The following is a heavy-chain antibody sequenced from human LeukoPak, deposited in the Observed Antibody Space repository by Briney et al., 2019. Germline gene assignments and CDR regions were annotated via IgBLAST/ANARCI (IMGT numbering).Heavy chain of an antibody. V-gene: IGHV1-69*05. CDR2: IIPIFGTA. Sequence: SVKVSCKASGGTFSSYAISWVRHAPGQGLEWMGGIIPIFGTANYAQKFQGRVTITTDESTSTAYMELSSLRSEDTAVYYCARDFSMEYSRPGEDAFDIWGQGTMVTVSS. J-gene: IGHJ3*02. CDR3: ARDFSMEYSRPGEDAFDI. CDR1: GGTFSSYA. D-gene: IGHD2/OR15-2a*01.